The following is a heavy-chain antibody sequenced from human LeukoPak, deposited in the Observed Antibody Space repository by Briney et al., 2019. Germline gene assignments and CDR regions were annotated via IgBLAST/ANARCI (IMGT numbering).Heavy chain of an antibody. CDR3: ARSLDYSNYVGDY. J-gene: IGHJ4*02. CDR1: GGSISSYY. D-gene: IGHD4-11*01. CDR2: IYYSGST. Sequence: SETLSLTCTVSGGSISSYYWSWIRQPPGKGLEWIGYIYYSGSTNYNPSLKSRVTISVDTSKNQFSLKLSSVTAADTAVYYCARSLDYSNYVGDYWGQGTLVTVSS. V-gene: IGHV4-59*01.